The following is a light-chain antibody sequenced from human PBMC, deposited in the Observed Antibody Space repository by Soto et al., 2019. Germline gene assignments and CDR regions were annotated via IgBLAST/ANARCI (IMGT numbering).Light chain of an antibody. CDR3: QQYNNWHT. J-gene: IGKJ5*01. V-gene: IGKV3D-15*01. Sequence: EIVMTQSPATLSVSPGERATLSCRASQSVSSKLAWYQQKPGQAPRLLIYGASTRATGIPARFSGSGSGTEFTLTISSLQSEDFAVYYCQQYNNWHTFGQGTRLEIK. CDR2: GAS. CDR1: QSVSSK.